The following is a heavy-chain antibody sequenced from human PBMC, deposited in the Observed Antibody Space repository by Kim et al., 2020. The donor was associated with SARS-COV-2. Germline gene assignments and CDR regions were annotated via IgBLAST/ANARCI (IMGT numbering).Heavy chain of an antibody. Sequence: SSYIYYADSVKGRFTISRDNAKNSLYLQMNSLRAEDMAVYYCVGAPNGDYWGQGTLVTVSS. D-gene: IGHD3-16*01. J-gene: IGHJ4*02. CDR2: SSYI. V-gene: IGHV3-21*01. CDR3: VGAPNGDY.